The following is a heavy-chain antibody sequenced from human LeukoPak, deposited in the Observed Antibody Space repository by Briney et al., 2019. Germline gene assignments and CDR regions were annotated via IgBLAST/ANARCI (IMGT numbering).Heavy chain of an antibody. CDR1: GFTFSSYG. D-gene: IGHD6-13*01. V-gene: IGHV3-33*01. Sequence: GGSLRLSCAASGFTFSSYGMHWVRQAPGKGLEWVAVIWYDGSNKYYADSVKGRFTISRDNSKNTLYLQMNSLRAEDTAVYYCARDGSSSWYGWFDPWGQGTLVTVSS. J-gene: IGHJ5*02. CDR3: ARDGSSSWYGWFDP. CDR2: IWYDGSNK.